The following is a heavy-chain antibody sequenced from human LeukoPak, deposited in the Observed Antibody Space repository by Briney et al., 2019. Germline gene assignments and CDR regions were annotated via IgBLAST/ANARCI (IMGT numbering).Heavy chain of an antibody. V-gene: IGHV3-33*06. CDR3: AKGRYSYGSGAFDI. D-gene: IGHD5-18*01. Sequence: PGGSLRLSXAASGFTFGSYGMHWVRQSPGKGLEWVAVIWYDGSNKYYADSVKGRFTISRDNSKNTLYLQMDSLRAEDTAVYYCAKGRYSYGSGAFDIWGQGTVVTVSS. CDR1: GFTFGSYG. J-gene: IGHJ3*02. CDR2: IWYDGSNK.